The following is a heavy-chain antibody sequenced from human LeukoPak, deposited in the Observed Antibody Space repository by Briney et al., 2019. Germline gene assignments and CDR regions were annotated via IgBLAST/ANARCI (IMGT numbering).Heavy chain of an antibody. V-gene: IGHV1-69*04. Sequence: SVKVSCKASGGTFSSYAISWVRQAPGQGLEWMGRIIPILGIANYAQKFQGRVTITADKSTSTAYMELSGLRSEDTAVYYCAREVAAAGQYYFDYWGQGTLVTVS. CDR1: GGTFSSYA. CDR2: IIPILGIA. CDR3: AREVAAAGQYYFDY. J-gene: IGHJ4*02. D-gene: IGHD6-25*01.